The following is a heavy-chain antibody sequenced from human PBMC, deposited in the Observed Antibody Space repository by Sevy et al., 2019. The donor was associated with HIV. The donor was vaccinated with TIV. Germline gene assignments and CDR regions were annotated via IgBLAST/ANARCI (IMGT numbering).Heavy chain of an antibody. D-gene: IGHD1-26*01. Sequence: GGSLRLSCAASGFTFTNYWMSWVRQAPGKGLEWVANIKQAGSAKYYVDSVKGRFTISRDNAKNSLYLQMNSLRAEDTAVYYCVKTSYSGSHAFDSWGQGTLVTVSS. CDR3: VKTSYSGSHAFDS. V-gene: IGHV3-7*01. J-gene: IGHJ3*02. CDR2: IKQAGSAK. CDR1: GFTFTNYW.